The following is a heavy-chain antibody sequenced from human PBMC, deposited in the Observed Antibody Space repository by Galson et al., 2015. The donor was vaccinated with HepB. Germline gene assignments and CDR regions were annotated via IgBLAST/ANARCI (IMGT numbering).Heavy chain of an antibody. Sequence: SLRLSCAATGFTFSSYSMNWLRQAPGKGLEWVPFISSNSHYIYYRDSVKGRFTISRDNAKNSVYLQMNNLRADDTAVYYCARGNNPNYWGQGTLVTVSS. V-gene: IGHV3-21*04. D-gene: IGHD1/OR15-1a*01. CDR2: ISSNSHYI. CDR1: GFTFSSYS. J-gene: IGHJ4*02. CDR3: ARGNNPNY.